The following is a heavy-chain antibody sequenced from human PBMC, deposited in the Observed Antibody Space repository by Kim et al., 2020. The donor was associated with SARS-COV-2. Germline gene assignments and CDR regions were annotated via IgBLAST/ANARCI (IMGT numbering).Heavy chain of an antibody. CDR1: GFTFSTYW. V-gene: IGHV3-7*03. CDR3: ARDKGPNLFDY. Sequence: GGSLRLSCVASGFTFSTYWMTWVRQAPGKGLEWVASLKQDGSETYYVDSVKGRFTVSRDNAKNSLFLQMNSLRGEDTAVYYCARDKGPNLFDYWGQGTLVTVS. J-gene: IGHJ4*02. CDR2: LKQDGSET.